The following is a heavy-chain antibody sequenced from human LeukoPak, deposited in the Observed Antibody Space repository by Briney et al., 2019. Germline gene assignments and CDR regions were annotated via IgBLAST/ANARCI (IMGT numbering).Heavy chain of an antibody. CDR3: ARGTDVGYCSGGSCYSRTYYFDY. CDR2: ISSSSSTI. D-gene: IGHD2-15*01. J-gene: IGHJ4*02. V-gene: IGHV3-48*02. CDR1: GFTFSSYS. Sequence: GGSLRLSCAASGFTFSSYSMNWVRQAPGKGLEWVSYISSSSSTIYYADSVNGRFTIFRDNAKNSLYLQMNSLRDEDTAVYYCARGTDVGYCSGGSCYSRTYYFDYWGQGTLVTVSS.